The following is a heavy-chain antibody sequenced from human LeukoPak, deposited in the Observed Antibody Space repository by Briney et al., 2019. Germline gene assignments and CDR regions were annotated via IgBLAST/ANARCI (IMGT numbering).Heavy chain of an antibody. CDR2: FDPEDGET. CDR1: GYTLTELS. D-gene: IGHD4-23*01. V-gene: IGHV1-24*01. Sequence: ASVKVSCKVSGYTLTELSMHWVRQAPGKGLEWMGGFDPEDGETIYAQKFQGRVTMTEDTSTDTAYTELSSLRSEDTAVYYCATMVRRWYYFDYWGQGTLVTVSS. CDR3: ATMVRRWYYFDY. J-gene: IGHJ4*02.